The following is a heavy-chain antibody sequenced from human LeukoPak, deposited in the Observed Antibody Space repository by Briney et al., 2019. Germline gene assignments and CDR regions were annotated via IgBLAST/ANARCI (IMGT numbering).Heavy chain of an antibody. D-gene: IGHD3-10*01. V-gene: IGHV1-3*01. Sequence: ASVKVSCKASGYTFTSYAMHWVRQAPGQKLEWMGWINAGNGNTKYSQKFQGRVTITRDTSASTAYMELSSLRSEDTAVYYCARARFGELLSFDPWGQGTLVTVSS. CDR2: INAGNGNT. CDR1: GYTFTSYA. J-gene: IGHJ5*02. CDR3: ARARFGELLSFDP.